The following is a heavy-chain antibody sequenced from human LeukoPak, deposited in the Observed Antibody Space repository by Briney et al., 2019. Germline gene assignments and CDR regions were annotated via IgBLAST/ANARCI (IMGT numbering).Heavy chain of an antibody. CDR2: ISGSGGST. CDR3: AKTGDYGGGLDY. D-gene: IGHD4-17*01. J-gene: IGHJ4*02. V-gene: IGHV3-23*01. Sequence: GGSLRLSCAASGFTFSSDAMSWVRQAPGKGLEWVSAISGSGGSTYYADSVKGRFTISRDNSKNTLYLQMNSLRAEDTAVYYCAKTGDYGGGLDYWGQGTLVTVSS. CDR1: GFTFSSDA.